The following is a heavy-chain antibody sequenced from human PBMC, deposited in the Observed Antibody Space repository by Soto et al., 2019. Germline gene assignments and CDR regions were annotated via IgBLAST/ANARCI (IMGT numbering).Heavy chain of an antibody. J-gene: IGHJ5*02. CDR1: GSTCSSYH. V-gene: IGHV3-23*01. D-gene: IGHD2-2*01. CDR2: LSGSVGST. CDR3: AKSSRQYASAIQEFFDP. Sequence: HPWGSTILSCGASGSTCSSYHMSWVRQAPWKWLEWVSALSGSVGSTYYADSVKGRFTISRDNSKNTLYLQMNSLRAEDTAVYYCAKSSRQYASAIQEFFDPWGLGTLVPVSS.